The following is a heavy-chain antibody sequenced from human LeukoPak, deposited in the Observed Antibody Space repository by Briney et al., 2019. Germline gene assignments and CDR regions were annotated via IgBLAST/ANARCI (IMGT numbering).Heavy chain of an antibody. CDR1: GGSISTYY. CDR3: ARLSTVTTSFDY. D-gene: IGHD4-17*01. Sequence: PSETLSLTCTVSGGSISTYYWSWIRQPAGKGLEWIGRIYTSGTTHYNPSLKSRVTMSVDTSKNQFSLNLSSVTAADTAIYYCARLSTVTTSFDYWGQGTLVTVSS. J-gene: IGHJ4*02. V-gene: IGHV4-4*07. CDR2: IYTSGTT.